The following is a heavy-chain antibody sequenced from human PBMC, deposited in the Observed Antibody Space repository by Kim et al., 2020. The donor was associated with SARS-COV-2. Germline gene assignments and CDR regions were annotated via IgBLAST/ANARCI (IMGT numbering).Heavy chain of an antibody. D-gene: IGHD1-1*01. J-gene: IGHJ4*02. CDR2: IDGPTET. Sequence: GGSLRLSCAASGFAFSTFPMSWVRQAPGKGLEWVSQIDGPTETYYADSVKGRFTISRDNSKNTVYLQMNSLRAEDTAVYYCAKRKLEGFDYWGQGTLVTV. V-gene: IGHV3-23*01. CDR3: AKRKLEGFDY. CDR1: GFAFSTFP.